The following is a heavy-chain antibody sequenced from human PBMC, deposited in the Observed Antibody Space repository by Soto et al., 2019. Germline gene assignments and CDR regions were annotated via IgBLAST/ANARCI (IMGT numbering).Heavy chain of an antibody. CDR1: GFTFSSYT. Sequence: GGSLRLSCTASGFTFSSYTMNWVRQAPGKGLEWVSYISNSATTIYYADSVKGRFTISRANAKDSLYLQMNSLRDEDTAVYYCARGYYDSSGYMYFDFWGQGALVTVSS. V-gene: IGHV3-48*02. D-gene: IGHD3-22*01. CDR3: ARGYYDSSGYMYFDF. CDR2: ISNSATTI. J-gene: IGHJ4*02.